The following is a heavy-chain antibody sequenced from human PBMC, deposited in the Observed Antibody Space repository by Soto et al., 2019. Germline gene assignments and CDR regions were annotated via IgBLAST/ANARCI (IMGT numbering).Heavy chain of an antibody. D-gene: IGHD5-18*01. CDR1: GYTFISYG. Sequence: QVQLVQSGAEVKKPGASVKDSCKPSGYTFISYGITWVRQAPGQGLEWMGWVNIYEGTTNYAQKFQGRVTMTTDTSTSTVYLELRSLRSDDTAIYYCARERGGYSYGDYWGQGTLVTVSS. V-gene: IGHV1-18*01. J-gene: IGHJ4*02. CDR2: VNIYEGTT. CDR3: ARERGGYSYGDY.